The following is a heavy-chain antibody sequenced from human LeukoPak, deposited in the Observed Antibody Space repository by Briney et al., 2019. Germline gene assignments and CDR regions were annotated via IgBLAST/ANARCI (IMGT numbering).Heavy chain of an antibody. CDR2: IYYSGST. V-gene: IGHV4-59*01. CDR1: GGSISSYY. Sequence: KPSETLSLTCTVSGGSISSYYWSWIRQPPGKGLEWIGYIYYSGSTNYNPSLKSRVTISVDTSKNQFSLKLSSVTAADTAVYYCARGIVVVTENRFDPWGQGTLVTVSS. D-gene: IGHD2-21*02. J-gene: IGHJ5*02. CDR3: ARGIVVVTENRFDP.